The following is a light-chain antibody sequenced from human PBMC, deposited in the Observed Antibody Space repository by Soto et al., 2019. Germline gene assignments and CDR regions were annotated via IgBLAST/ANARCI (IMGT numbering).Light chain of an antibody. J-gene: IGKJ4*01. CDR3: QPYNNWPLT. CDR1: QGIGGT. Sequence: EVLMRQSPATLSVSRGEVATLWCRASQGIGGTLAWYQHNPGQTPRLLIYDTSTRATGVPTRFSGSRSGAEFTLTINSLQSEDFAVYYCQPYNNWPLTFGGGTKVDI. V-gene: IGKV3-15*01. CDR2: DTS.